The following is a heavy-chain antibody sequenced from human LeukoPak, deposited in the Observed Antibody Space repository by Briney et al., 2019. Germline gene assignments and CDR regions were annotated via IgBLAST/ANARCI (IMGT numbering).Heavy chain of an antibody. CDR2: IYYRGST. CDR3: ARLYYDFWSGPAYNWFDP. J-gene: IGHJ5*02. CDR1: GGSISSSSYY. V-gene: IGHV4-39*01. D-gene: IGHD3-3*01. Sequence: PSETLSLTCTVSGGSISSSSYYWGWIRQPPGKGLEWIGSIYYRGSTYYNPSLKRRVTISVDTSKNQFSLKLSSVTAADTAVYYCARLYYDFWSGPAYNWFDPWGQGTLVTVSS.